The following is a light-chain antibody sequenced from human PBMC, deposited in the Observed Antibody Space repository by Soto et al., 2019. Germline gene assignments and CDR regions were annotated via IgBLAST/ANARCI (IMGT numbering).Light chain of an antibody. CDR2: GNS. V-gene: IGLV1-44*01. Sequence: QAVLTQPPSASGTPGQRVTISCSGSSSNIGGNTVNWYQQLPGTAPKLLIYGNSQRPSGVPDRFSGSKSGTSASLAISGLQSEDEADYYCAVWDDSLNGAVFGGGTELTVL. CDR1: SSNIGGNT. J-gene: IGLJ2*01. CDR3: AVWDDSLNGAV.